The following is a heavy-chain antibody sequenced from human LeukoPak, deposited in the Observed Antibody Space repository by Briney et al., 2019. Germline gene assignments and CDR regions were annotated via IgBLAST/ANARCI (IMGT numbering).Heavy chain of an antibody. CDR2: IKQDGSEK. D-gene: IGHD2-21*01. J-gene: IGHJ4*02. V-gene: IGHV3-7*03. CDR3: AKDILWIRNGFDY. CDR1: GFTFSSYW. Sequence: PGGSLRLSCAASGFTFSSYWMSWVRQAPGEGLEWVANIKQDGSEKYYVDSVKGRFTISRDNAKNSLYLQMNSLRAEDTALYYCAKDILWIRNGFDYWGQGTLVTVSS.